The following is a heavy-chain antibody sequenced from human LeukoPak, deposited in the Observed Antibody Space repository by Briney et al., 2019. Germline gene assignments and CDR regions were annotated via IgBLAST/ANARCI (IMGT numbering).Heavy chain of an antibody. CDR2: TYFRSKWYN. J-gene: IGHJ4*02. D-gene: IGHD4-23*01. CDR1: GDSVSSNNAA. Sequence: SQTLSLTCATSGDSVSSNNAAWNWIRQSPSRGFEWLGRTYFRSKWYNDYAASVKSRITVNPDTSKNHFSLQLSSVTPEDTAVYYCARTYGGNCDYWGQGTLVTVSS. CDR3: ARTYGGNCDY. V-gene: IGHV6-1*01.